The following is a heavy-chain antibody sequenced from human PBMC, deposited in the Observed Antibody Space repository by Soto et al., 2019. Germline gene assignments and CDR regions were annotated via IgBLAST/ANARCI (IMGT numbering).Heavy chain of an antibody. D-gene: IGHD3-10*01. CDR2: ISHDGGT. CDR1: GGSFTDFY. Sequence: PSETLSLTCAFYGGSFTDFYWGWVRQSPGKGLEWVGEISHDGGTNYSPSLASRVSISVETSKNQFSLHLRSVTAADTGLYFCARGQLIWYGDLTPYYRDMDVWGQGTTVTVSS. V-gene: IGHV4-34*01. CDR3: ARGQLIWYGDLTPYYRDMDV. J-gene: IGHJ6*02.